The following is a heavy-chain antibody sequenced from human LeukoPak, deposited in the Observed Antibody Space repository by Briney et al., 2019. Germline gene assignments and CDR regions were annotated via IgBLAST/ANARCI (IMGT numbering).Heavy chain of an antibody. Sequence: GGSLRLSCAASGFTFSNYAMSWVRQAPGKGLEWVSVISGSGATTDHADSVMGQFTISRDNSKNTLYLQLDSLRADDTAVYFCAKGLWGAYYYGMDVWGQGTTVTASS. D-gene: IGHD3-16*01. CDR3: AKGLWGAYYYGMDV. CDR2: ISGSGATT. CDR1: GFTFSNYA. V-gene: IGHV3-23*01. J-gene: IGHJ6*02.